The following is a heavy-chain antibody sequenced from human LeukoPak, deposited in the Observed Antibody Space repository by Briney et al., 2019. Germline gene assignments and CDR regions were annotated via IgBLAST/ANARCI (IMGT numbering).Heavy chain of an antibody. CDR3: ARLRIAAAGTINYYYMDV. D-gene: IGHD6-13*01. CDR1: GGSISSYY. Sequence: SETLSLTCTVSGGSISSYYWSWIRQPPGKGLEWIGYIYYSGSTNYNPSLKSRVTISVDTSKNQFSLKLSSVTAADTAVYYCARLRIAAAGTINYYYMDVWGKGTTVTVSS. V-gene: IGHV4-59*01. CDR2: IYYSGST. J-gene: IGHJ6*03.